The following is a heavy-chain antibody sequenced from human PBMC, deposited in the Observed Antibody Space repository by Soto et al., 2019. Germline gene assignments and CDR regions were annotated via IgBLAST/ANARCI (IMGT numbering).Heavy chain of an antibody. CDR3: AREGLQWLHDDYYGMDV. CDR1: GGTFSSYA. J-gene: IGHJ6*02. V-gene: IGHV1-69*06. D-gene: IGHD6-19*01. Sequence: QVQLVQSGAEVKKPGSSVKVSCKASGGTFSSYAISWVRQAPGQGLEWMGGIIPIFGTANYAQKFQGRVTILADKSTSTAYMELGSLRSEDTAVYYCAREGLQWLHDDYYGMDVWGQGTTVTVSS. CDR2: IIPIFGTA.